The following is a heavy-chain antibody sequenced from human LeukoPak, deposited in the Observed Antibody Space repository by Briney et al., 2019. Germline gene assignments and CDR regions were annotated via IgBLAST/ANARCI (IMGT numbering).Heavy chain of an antibody. CDR1: GFTFSSYA. D-gene: IGHD2-2*02. CDR2: ISYDGSNK. CDR3: ARSPPGYCSSTSCYKYFQH. J-gene: IGHJ1*01. V-gene: IGHV3-30-3*01. Sequence: GGSLRLSCAASGFTFSSYAMHWVRQAPGKGLEWVAVISYDGSNKYYADSVKGRFTISRDNSKNTLYLQMNSLRAEDTAVYYCARSPPGYCSSTSCYKYFQHWGQGTLVTVSS.